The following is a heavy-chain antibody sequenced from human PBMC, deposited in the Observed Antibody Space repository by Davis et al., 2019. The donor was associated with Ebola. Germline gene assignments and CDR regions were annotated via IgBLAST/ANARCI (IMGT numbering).Heavy chain of an antibody. J-gene: IGHJ5*02. CDR3: ARSGYCSGGSCYHSWFDP. CDR2: IYPGDSDT. D-gene: IGHD2-15*01. CDR1: GYSFTSYW. V-gene: IGHV5-51*01. Sequence: KVSCKGSGYSFTSYWIGWVRQMPGKGLEWMGIIYPGDSDTRYSPSFQGQVTISADKSISTAYLQWSSLKASDTAMYYCARSGYCSGGSCYHSWFDPWGQGTLVTVSS.